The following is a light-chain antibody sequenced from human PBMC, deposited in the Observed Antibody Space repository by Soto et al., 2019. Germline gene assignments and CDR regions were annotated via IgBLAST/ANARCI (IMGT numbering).Light chain of an antibody. CDR3: QHRSNWPPT. CDR1: QSVSNY. V-gene: IGKV3-11*01. Sequence: VWTQSAGSLALSPGERASRSCMASQSVSNYLAWYQQKPGQAPRLLIYDASNRATGIPARFSGSGSGTDFTLTICSLEPEDFTLYYCQHRSNWPPTFGQATRLEI. J-gene: IGKJ5*01. CDR2: DAS.